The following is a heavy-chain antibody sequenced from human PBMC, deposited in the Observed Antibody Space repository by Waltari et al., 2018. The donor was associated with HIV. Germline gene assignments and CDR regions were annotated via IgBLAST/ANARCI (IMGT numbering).Heavy chain of an antibody. CDR3: ARNSSAKGNRYFYYGLDV. V-gene: IGHV1-8*02. Sequence: QVHLVQSGPEVKRPGASVKISCKGSGYLFMNFDFYWVRQAAGQGPEWLGWMNPNSGNTASPYIFEERVTMTRDVSTDTAHMEMSGLTPEDTAIYYCARNSSAKGNRYFYYGLDVWGQGTPVTV. CDR2: MNPNSGNT. D-gene: IGHD3-22*01. J-gene: IGHJ6*02. CDR1: GYLFMNFD.